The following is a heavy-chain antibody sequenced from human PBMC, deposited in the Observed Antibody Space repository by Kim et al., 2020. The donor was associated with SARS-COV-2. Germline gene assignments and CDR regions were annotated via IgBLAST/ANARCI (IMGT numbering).Heavy chain of an antibody. Sequence: ESVKGRFTIFRENSKDTFYLQMNSLRAEDTAVYYCAKTPGGYTYGRFYFDSWGQGTLVTVSS. D-gene: IGHD5-18*01. V-gene: IGHV3-23*01. J-gene: IGHJ4*02. CDR3: AKTPGGYTYGRFYFDS.